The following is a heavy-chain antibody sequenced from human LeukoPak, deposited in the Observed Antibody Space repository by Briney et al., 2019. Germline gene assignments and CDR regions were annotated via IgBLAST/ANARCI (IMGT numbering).Heavy chain of an antibody. D-gene: IGHD3-10*01. J-gene: IGHJ3*02. CDR2: IDHSGST. CDR1: GYSISSGYY. Sequence: SETLSLTCTVSGYSISSGYYWGWIRQPPGKGLEWTGTIDHSGSTYYNPSLKSRVTISLDTSRNQFSLKLNSVTAADTAVYYCAKSNGYGLIDIWGQGTMVTVSS. CDR3: AKSNGYGLIDI. V-gene: IGHV4-38-2*02.